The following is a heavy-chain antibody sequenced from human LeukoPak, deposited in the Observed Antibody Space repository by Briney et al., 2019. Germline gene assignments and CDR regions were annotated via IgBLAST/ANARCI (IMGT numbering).Heavy chain of an antibody. J-gene: IGHJ4*02. CDR1: GFTFSHAW. Sequence: PGGSLRLSCEASGFTFSHAWMNWVRQAPGKGLEWVARFKSKADGGTTDYAAPVKGRFTISRDDSKYTVYLQMNSLKSEDTAVYYCVTAPSRWIQFDSWGQGTLVTVSS. CDR2: FKSKADGGTT. CDR3: VTAPSRWIQFDS. V-gene: IGHV3-15*01. D-gene: IGHD5-24*01.